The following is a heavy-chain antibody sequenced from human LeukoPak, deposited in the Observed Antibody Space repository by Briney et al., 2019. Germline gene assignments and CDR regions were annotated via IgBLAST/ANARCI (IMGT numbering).Heavy chain of an antibody. Sequence: SVKVSCKASGGSFTSYGISWVRQAPGQGLERMGKIIPIYGRANYGQKFQGRVTITADESTTTSYMELSSLTAEDMAVYYCATGGAYEFRDDYWGQGTLVTVSS. V-gene: IGHV1-69*13. CDR1: GGSFTSYG. J-gene: IGHJ4*02. CDR3: ATGGAYEFRDDY. CDR2: IIPIYGRA. D-gene: IGHD3-3*01.